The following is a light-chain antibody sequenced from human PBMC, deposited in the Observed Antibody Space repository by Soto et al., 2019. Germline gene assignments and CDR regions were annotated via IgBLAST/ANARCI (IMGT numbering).Light chain of an antibody. V-gene: IGKV3-11*01. Sequence: EIALTQSPATLSLSPGERATLSCRASQSVSRYLAWYQQRPGQAPRLLIFDATKRTADTPARFSGSGSGTDFTLTLSSLEPEHSAVYYCQDRSLWPPSFTFGPGTKV. CDR2: DAT. CDR3: QDRSLWPPSFT. J-gene: IGKJ3*01. CDR1: QSVSRY.